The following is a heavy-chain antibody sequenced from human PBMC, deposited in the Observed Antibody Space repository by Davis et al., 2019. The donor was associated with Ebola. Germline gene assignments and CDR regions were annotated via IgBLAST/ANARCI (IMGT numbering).Heavy chain of an antibody. CDR2: IIPVLGIV. D-gene: IGHD2-21*02. V-gene: IGHV1-69*10. J-gene: IGHJ4*02. CDR1: GGTFNSYA. Sequence: SVKVSCKTSGGTFNSYAISWVRQTPGQGLEWMGGIIPVLGIVNYAQKFQGRVTMTRDTSTSTVYMELSSLRSEDTAVYYCARGCGGDCYSVSDDGTFDYWGQGTLVTVSS. CDR3: ARGCGGDCYSVSDDGTFDY.